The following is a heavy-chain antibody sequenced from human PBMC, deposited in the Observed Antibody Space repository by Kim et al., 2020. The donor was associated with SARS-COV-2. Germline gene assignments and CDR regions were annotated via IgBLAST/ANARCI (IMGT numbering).Heavy chain of an antibody. CDR3: ARQWELLWNY. V-gene: IGHV4-39*01. CDR2: ST. Sequence: STSYNPSLKSRVTISVDTSKNQFSLKLSSVTAADTAVYYCARQWELLWNYWGQGTLVTVSS. D-gene: IGHD1-26*01. J-gene: IGHJ4*02.